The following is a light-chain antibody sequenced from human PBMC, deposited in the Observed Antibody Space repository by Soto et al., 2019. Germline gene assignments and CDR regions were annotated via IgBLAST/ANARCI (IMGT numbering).Light chain of an antibody. CDR1: QSVSSN. Sequence: QTPTTLSFSPGERATVSWLASQSVSSNLAWYQQKPGQAPRLLIYGASTRATGIPARFSGSGSGTEFTLTISSLQSEDFAVYYCQHYNNWPRTFGQGTKVDIK. CDR3: QHYNNWPRT. J-gene: IGKJ1*01. V-gene: IGKV3-15*01. CDR2: GAS.